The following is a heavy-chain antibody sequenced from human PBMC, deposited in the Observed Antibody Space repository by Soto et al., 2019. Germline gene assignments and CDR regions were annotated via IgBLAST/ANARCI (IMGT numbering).Heavy chain of an antibody. CDR2: ISTSSTYI. CDR1: GFTLSSYT. CDR3: ARDREVYYYDSSGQGP. D-gene: IGHD3-22*01. Sequence: GGSLRLSCAASGFTLSSYTMHWVRQAPGEGLEWVSSISTSSTYIYYADLVKGRFTISRDNAKNSLYLQMNSLRAEDTAVYYCARDREVYYYDSSGQGPWGQGTLVTVSS. V-gene: IGHV3-21*06. J-gene: IGHJ5*02.